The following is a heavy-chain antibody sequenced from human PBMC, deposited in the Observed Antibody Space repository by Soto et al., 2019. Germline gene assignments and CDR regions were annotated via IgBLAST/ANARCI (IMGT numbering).Heavy chain of an antibody. CDR2: INPNSGGT. Sequence: GASVKASCKASGDTITGYYMHWVRQAPEQRLEWMGWINPNSGGTNYAQKFQGWVTMTRDTSISTAYMERSRLRSDDPAVYYCARGAEYCSSTSCLGNWSDPWGQETLVPVSP. CDR1: GDTITGYY. V-gene: IGHV1-2*04. D-gene: IGHD2-2*01. J-gene: IGHJ5*02. CDR3: ARGAEYCSSTSCLGNWSDP.